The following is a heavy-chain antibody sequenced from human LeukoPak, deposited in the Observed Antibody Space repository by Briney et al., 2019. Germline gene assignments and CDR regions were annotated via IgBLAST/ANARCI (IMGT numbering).Heavy chain of an antibody. Sequence: PGGSLRLSCADSGLTISNNWMSWVRQAPGKGLEWVANIKLDGTEQYYMDSVRGRFTISRDNGKNILYLQMNSLRVEDTAMYYCVAGDGWLGDYWGQGILVTVSS. CDR2: IKLDGTEQ. V-gene: IGHV3-7*01. CDR3: VAGDGWLGDY. J-gene: IGHJ4*02. D-gene: IGHD6-19*01. CDR1: GLTISNNW.